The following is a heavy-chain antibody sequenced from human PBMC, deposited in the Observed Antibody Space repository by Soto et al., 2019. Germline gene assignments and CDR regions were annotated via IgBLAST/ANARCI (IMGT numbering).Heavy chain of an antibody. J-gene: IGHJ4*02. Sequence: QVQLVESGGGVVQPGRSLRLSCAASGFTFTNYAMYWVRQDPGKGLVWMGYVSYEGAHKFYADSVKGRFTISRDNSKNTLFLQMNSLRAEDTAVYYCAREGEDCSGGSCTYFAYWGQGTLVTVSS. CDR1: GFTFTNYA. CDR2: VSYEGAHK. CDR3: AREGEDCSGGSCTYFAY. V-gene: IGHV3-30-3*01. D-gene: IGHD2-15*01.